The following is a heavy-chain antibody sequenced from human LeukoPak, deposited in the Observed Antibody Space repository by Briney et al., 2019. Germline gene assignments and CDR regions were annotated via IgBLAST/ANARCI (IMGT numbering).Heavy chain of an antibody. D-gene: IGHD3-3*01. Sequence: KPSETLSLTCTVSGGSTSSYYWSWIRQPAGKGLEWIGRIYTSGSTNYNPSLKSRVTMSVDTSKNQFSLKLSSVTAADTAVYYCARDRVLRFLEWSTGTYGMDVWGQGTTVTVSS. CDR1: GGSTSSYY. V-gene: IGHV4-4*07. J-gene: IGHJ6*02. CDR2: IYTSGST. CDR3: ARDRVLRFLEWSTGTYGMDV.